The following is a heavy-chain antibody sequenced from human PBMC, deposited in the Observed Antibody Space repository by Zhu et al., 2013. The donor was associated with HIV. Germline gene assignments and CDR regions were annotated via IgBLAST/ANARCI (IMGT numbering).Heavy chain of an antibody. CDR3: ASFAVPIRVPVDY. CDR2: IKQDGSEK. CDR1: GFTFSSYW. Sequence: PASGFTFSSYWMSWVRQAPGKGLEWVANIKQDGSEKYYVDSVKGRFTISRDNAKNSLYLQMNSLRAEDTAVYYCASFAVPIRVPVDYWGQGTLVTVSS. V-gene: IGHV3-7*01. D-gene: IGHD3-10*01. J-gene: IGHJ4*02.